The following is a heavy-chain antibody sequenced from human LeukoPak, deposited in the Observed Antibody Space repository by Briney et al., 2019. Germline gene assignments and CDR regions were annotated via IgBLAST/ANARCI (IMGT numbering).Heavy chain of an antibody. D-gene: IGHD6-19*01. CDR2: IIAIFGTA. CDR3: ARALGWLDYFDY. J-gene: IGHJ4*02. CDR1: RGIFSSYA. Sequence: SVKVSCKASRGIFSSYAISWVRQAPGQGLEWRGGIIAIFGTANYAQKFQGRVTITADESTSTAYMELSSLRAEDTAVYYCARALGWLDYFDYWGQGTLVTVSS. V-gene: IGHV1-69*13.